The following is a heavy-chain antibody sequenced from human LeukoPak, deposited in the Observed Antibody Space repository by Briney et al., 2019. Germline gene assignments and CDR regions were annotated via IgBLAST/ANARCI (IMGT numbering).Heavy chain of an antibody. Sequence: ASVKVSCKASGYTFTSYGISWVRQAPGQGLEWMGWISAYNGNTNYAQKLQGRVTMTTDTSTSTAYVELRSLRSDDTAVYYCARVYHLTRRRSDSSSWYVYGYWGQGTLVTVSS. CDR2: ISAYNGNT. V-gene: IGHV1-18*04. CDR1: GYTFTSYG. D-gene: IGHD6-13*01. CDR3: ARVYHLTRRRSDSSSWYVYGY. J-gene: IGHJ4*02.